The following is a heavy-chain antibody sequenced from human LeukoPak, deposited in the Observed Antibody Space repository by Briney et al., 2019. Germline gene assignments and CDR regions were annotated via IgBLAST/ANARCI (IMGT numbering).Heavy chain of an antibody. CDR2: ISSSSSTI. Sequence: GGSLRLSCAASGFTFSSYSMNWVRQAPGKGLEWVSYISSSSSTIYYADSVKGRFTISRDNAKNSLYLQMNSLRAEDTAVYYCARDRGIVVVPADPDYWGQGTLVTVSS. J-gene: IGHJ4*02. CDR3: ARDRGIVVVPADPDY. CDR1: GFTFSSYS. V-gene: IGHV3-48*01. D-gene: IGHD2-2*01.